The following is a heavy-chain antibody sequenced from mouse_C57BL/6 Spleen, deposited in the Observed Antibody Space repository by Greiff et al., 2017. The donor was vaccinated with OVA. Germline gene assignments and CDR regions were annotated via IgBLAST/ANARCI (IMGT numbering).Heavy chain of an antibody. CDR1: GFTFSDYY. Sequence: EVKLMESGGGLVQPGGSLKLSCAASGFTFSDYYMYWVRQTPEKRLEWVAYISNGGGSTYYPDTVKGRFTISRDNAKNTLYLQMSRLKSEDTAMYYCARQDFDYWGQGTTLTVPS. CDR3: ARQDFDY. CDR2: ISNGGGST. V-gene: IGHV5-12*01. J-gene: IGHJ2*01.